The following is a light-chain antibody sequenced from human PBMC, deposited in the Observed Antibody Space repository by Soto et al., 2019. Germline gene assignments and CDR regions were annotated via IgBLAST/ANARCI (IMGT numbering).Light chain of an antibody. CDR1: SGHSSYA. Sequence: QSVLTQSPSASASLGASVKLTCTLSSGHSSYAIAWHQQGPEKGPRYLMKLNSDGSHTKGDGIPDRFSGSSSGAERYLTISSLQSEDEADYYCQTWGTGIWVFGGGTKVTVL. J-gene: IGLJ3*02. V-gene: IGLV4-69*01. CDR3: QTWGTGIWV. CDR2: LNSDGSH.